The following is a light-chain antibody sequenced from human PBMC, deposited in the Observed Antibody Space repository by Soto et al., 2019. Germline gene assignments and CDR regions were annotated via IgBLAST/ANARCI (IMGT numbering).Light chain of an antibody. V-gene: IGKV1-39*01. CDR3: QHSYYSPS. J-gene: IGKJ4*01. Sequence: DVQMTQSPSALSASVGDRVTITCRASQKITTYLNWYQQNPGKAPKLLIYAASTLQDGVPSRFSGSGSGTDFTLTISSLQPEDFATYYCQHSYYSPSFCGGTKVEIK. CDR1: QKITTY. CDR2: AAS.